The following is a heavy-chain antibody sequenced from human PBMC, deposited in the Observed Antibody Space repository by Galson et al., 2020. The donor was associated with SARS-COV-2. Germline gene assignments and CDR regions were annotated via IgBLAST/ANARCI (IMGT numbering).Heavy chain of an antibody. CDR2: IYYSGST. CDR3: ASDSSGWYAFDY. V-gene: IGHV4-39*01. CDR1: GGSISSSSYY. Sequence: SETLSLTCTVSGGSISSSSYYWGWIRQPPGKGLEWIGSIYYSGSTYYNPSLKSRVTISVDTSKNQFSLKLSSVTAADTAVYYCASDSSGWYAFDYWGQGTLVTVSS. D-gene: IGHD6-19*01. J-gene: IGHJ4*02.